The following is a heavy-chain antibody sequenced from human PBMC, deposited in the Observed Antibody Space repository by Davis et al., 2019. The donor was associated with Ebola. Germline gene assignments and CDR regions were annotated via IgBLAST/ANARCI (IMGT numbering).Heavy chain of an antibody. CDR2: INHSGST. Sequence: GSLRLSCAVYGGSFRGYYWRWIRQPPGKGLEWIGEINHSGSTNYNPSLKSRVTISVDTSKNQFSLKLSSVTAADTAVYYCAREPFVNSGYGYGMDVWGQGTTVTVSS. CDR1: GGSFRGYY. D-gene: IGHD5-12*01. J-gene: IGHJ6*02. V-gene: IGHV4-34*01. CDR3: AREPFVNSGYGYGMDV.